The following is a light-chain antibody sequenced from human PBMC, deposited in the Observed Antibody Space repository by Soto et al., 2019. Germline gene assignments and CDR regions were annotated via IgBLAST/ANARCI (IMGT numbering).Light chain of an antibody. CDR3: QQLHSYPLT. J-gene: IGKJ4*01. CDR2: GAS. CDR1: QGIDSY. V-gene: IGKV1-9*01. Sequence: DIQLTQSPSFLSASVGDRVTITCRASQGIDSYLVWYQQKPGKAPNVLIYGASTLQSGVPSRFSGSGSGTEFTLRISSLQPEDFATYYCQQLHSYPLTFGGGTKVGIK.